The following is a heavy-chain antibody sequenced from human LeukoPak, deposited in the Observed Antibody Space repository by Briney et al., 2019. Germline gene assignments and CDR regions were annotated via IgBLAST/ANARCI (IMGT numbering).Heavy chain of an antibody. V-gene: IGHV4-59*08. CDR1: GGSISSYY. CDR3: ARGVGAIHFDY. J-gene: IGHJ4*02. D-gene: IGHD1-26*01. CDR2: IYYSGST. Sequence: RTSETLSLTCTVSGGSISSYYWSWIRQPPGKGLEWIGYIYYSGSTNYNPSLKSRVTISVDTSKNQFSLKLSSVTAADTAVYYCARGVGAIHFDYWGQGTLVTVSS.